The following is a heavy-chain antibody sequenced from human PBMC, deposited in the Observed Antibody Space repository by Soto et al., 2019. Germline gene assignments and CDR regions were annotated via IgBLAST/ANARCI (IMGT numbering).Heavy chain of an antibody. CDR2: IYYSGST. J-gene: IGHJ4*02. Sequence: PSETLSLTCTVAGGSISSGGYYWSWIRQHPGKGLEWIGYIYYSGSTYYNPSLKSRVTISVDTFKNQFSLKLSSVTAADTAVYYCAAAEGIAAAGQFNDYWGQGTLVTVSS. V-gene: IGHV4-31*03. D-gene: IGHD6-13*01. CDR1: GGSISSGGYY. CDR3: AAAEGIAAAGQFNDY.